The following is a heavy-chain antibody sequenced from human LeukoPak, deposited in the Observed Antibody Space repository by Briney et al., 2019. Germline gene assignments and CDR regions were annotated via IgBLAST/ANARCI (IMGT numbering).Heavy chain of an antibody. CDR1: GGSISTYY. CDR2: IYYTGST. CDR3: ARHFDY. Sequence: SETLSLTCTVSGGSISTYYWSWIRQPPGKGLEWIGYIYYTGSTNYNPSLKSRVTMSVDTSKNQFSLNLYSVTAADTAVYYCARHFDYWGQGTLVTVSS. V-gene: IGHV4-59*08. J-gene: IGHJ4*02.